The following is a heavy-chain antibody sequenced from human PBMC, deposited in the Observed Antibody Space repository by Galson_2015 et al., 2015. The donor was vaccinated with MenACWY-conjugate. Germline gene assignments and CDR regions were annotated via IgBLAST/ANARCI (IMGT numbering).Heavy chain of an antibody. CDR2: ISANGDST. Sequence: SLRLSCAASGFTFSNYAMNWVRQAPGKGLEWVSSISANGDSTYYTDSVKGRFTISRDNSKNTLYLQMSSLRAEDTAVYYCVRYGDYWGQGILVTVSS. J-gene: IGHJ4*02. CDR1: GFTFSNYA. V-gene: IGHV3-23*01. CDR3: VRYGDY. D-gene: IGHD2-15*01.